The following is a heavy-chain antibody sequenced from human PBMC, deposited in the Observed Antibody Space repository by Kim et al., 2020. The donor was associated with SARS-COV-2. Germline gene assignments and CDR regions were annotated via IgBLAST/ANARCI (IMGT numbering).Heavy chain of an antibody. D-gene: IGHD2-21*01. Sequence: SETLSLTCTVSGGSISSGGYYWSWIRQHPGKGLEWIGYIYYSGSTYYNPSLKSRVTISVDTSKNQFSLKLSSVTAADTAVYYCARDGEDPGTFDYWGQGTLVTVSS. CDR1: GGSISSGGYY. CDR2: IYYSGST. CDR3: ARDGEDPGTFDY. V-gene: IGHV4-31*03. J-gene: IGHJ4*02.